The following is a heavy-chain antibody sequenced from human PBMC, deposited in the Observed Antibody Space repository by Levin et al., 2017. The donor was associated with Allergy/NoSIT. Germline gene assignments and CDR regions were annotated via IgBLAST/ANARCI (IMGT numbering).Heavy chain of an antibody. CDR3: ARDSRHIVGVPAPDF. CDR2: IKSDASET. J-gene: IGHJ4*02. CDR1: GFTFNSYW. V-gene: IGHV3-7*01. D-gene: IGHD2-2*01. Sequence: PGESLKISCAISGFTFNSYWMSWVRQAPGKGLEWVATIKSDASETYYVDSVRGRFTISRDNAKDSLFLQMGSLRGEDTAVYYCARDSRHIVGVPAPDFWGQGTLVTVSS.